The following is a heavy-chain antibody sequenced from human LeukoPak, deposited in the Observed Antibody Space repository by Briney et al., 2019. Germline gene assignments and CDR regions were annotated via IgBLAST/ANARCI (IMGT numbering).Heavy chain of an antibody. V-gene: IGHV4-30-2*01. J-gene: IGHJ4*02. CDR2: IQHGGST. Sequence: SDTLSLTCAVSGGSISAGGYTWNWIRQPPGKGLEGMGYIQHGGSTHYNPSLKRRVTMSVDRSKNRFSLQLGSVAAADTAVYFCARSEAYGDYGLIDYWGQGTLVTVSS. CDR3: ARSEAYGDYGLIDY. D-gene: IGHD4-17*01. CDR1: GGSISAGGYT.